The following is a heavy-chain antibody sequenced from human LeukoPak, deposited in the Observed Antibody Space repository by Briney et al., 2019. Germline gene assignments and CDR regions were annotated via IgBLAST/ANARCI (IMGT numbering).Heavy chain of an antibody. CDR2: ISYDGRNI. J-gene: IGHJ4*02. V-gene: IGHV3-30*18. CDR3: AKGPLRGTAAAIDY. CDR1: GFTFNNYG. D-gene: IGHD2-2*01. Sequence: GGSLRLSCAASGFTFNNYGMHWARQAPGKGLEWVAVISYDGRNIHYPDSVKGRFTISRDISTDTLWLQMDSLRTEDTAVYYCAKGPLRGTAAAIDYWGQGTLVTVSS.